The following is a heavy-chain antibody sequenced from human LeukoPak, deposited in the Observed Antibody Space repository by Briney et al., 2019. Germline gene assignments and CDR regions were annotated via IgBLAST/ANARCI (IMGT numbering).Heavy chain of an antibody. Sequence: GGSLRLSCAASGFTFSSYAMSWVRQAPGKGLGWVSAISGSGGSTYYADSGKGRFTISRDNSKNTLYLQMNSLRAEDTAVYYCAKVARSKTTVTTYFDYWGQGTLVTVSS. J-gene: IGHJ4*02. D-gene: IGHD4-11*01. CDR1: GFTFSSYA. CDR3: AKVARSKTTVTTYFDY. CDR2: ISGSGGST. V-gene: IGHV3-23*01.